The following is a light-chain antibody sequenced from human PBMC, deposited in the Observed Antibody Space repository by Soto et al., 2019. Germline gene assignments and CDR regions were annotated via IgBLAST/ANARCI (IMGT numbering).Light chain of an antibody. CDR2: DAS. V-gene: IGKV3-11*01. Sequence: EIVFTPSPATLSLSPGERATLSRISSESVSKYLACYQQKPPQAPRLLIYDASTRAAGIPARFSGSGSATDFTLPISSLQSEDSGIYYCLQDNDWHLSTFGQGTRLEIK. CDR3: LQDNDWHLST. J-gene: IGKJ5*01. CDR1: ESVSKY.